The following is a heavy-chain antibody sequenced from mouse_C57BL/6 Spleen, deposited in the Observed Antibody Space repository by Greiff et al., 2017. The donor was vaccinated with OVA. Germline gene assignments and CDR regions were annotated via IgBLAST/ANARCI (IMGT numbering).Heavy chain of an antibody. D-gene: IGHD4-1*02. CDR1: GYAFSSSW. J-gene: IGHJ4*01. V-gene: IGHV1-82*01. CDR3: ARAPTGDYAMDY. CDR2: IYPGDGDT. Sequence: VHLVESGPELVKPGASVKISCKASGYAFSSSWMNWVKQRPGKGLEWIGRIYPGDGDTNYNGKFKGKATLTADKSSSTAYMQLSSLTSEDSAVYFCARAPTGDYAMDYWGQGTSVTVSS.